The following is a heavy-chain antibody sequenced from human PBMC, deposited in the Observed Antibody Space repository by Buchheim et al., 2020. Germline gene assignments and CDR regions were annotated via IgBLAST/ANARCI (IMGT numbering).Heavy chain of an antibody. D-gene: IGHD3-3*01. CDR1: GFTFSGYY. J-gene: IGHJ2*01. V-gene: IGHV3-11*06. CDR2: ISSSSSYT. Sequence: QVQLVESGGGLVKPGGSLRLSCAASGFTFSGYYMSWIRQAPGKGLEWVSYISSSSSYTNYADSVKGRFTISRDNVKNSLYLQMNSLRAEDTAVYYCARRSQYYDFWSGYPMYWYFDLWGRGTL. CDR3: ARRSQYYDFWSGYPMYWYFDL.